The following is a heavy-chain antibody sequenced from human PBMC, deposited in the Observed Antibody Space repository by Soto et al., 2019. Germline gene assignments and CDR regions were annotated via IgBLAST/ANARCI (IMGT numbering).Heavy chain of an antibody. CDR2: IYFSANT. CDR3: ARYPLPTSWKPSGGFDL. D-gene: IGHD1-1*01. Sequence: SETLSLTCTVSGASINSADYYWTWIRQSPGRGLEWIGHIYFSANTNYNPTLKSRVKMSLFTSKNQFSLTLTSVTAADSAMYFCARYPLPTSWKPSGGFDLWGQGTLVTV. V-gene: IGHV4-30-4*01. CDR1: GASINSADYY. J-gene: IGHJ3*01.